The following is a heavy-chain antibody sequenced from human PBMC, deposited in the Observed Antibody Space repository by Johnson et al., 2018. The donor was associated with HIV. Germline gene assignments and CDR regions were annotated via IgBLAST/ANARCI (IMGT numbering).Heavy chain of an antibody. Sequence: QMQLVESGGGVVQPGRSLRLSCAASGFTFSSYAMHWVRQAPGKGLEWVAVISYDGSNKYYADSVKGRFTISRDNSKNTLYLQMNSLRAEDTAVYYCARYIILYWKAFDIWGQGTMVTVSS. CDR1: GFTFSSYA. D-gene: IGHD1-1*01. J-gene: IGHJ3*02. CDR3: ARYIILYWKAFDI. CDR2: ISYDGSNK. V-gene: IGHV3-30-3*01.